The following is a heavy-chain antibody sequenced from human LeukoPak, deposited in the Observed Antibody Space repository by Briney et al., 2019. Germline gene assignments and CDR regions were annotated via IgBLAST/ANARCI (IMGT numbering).Heavy chain of an antibody. V-gene: IGHV4-39*07. J-gene: IGHJ4*02. CDR3: ARCGGSRGYSYGWY. CDR2: IYYSGST. CDR1: GGSISNSSYC. D-gene: IGHD5-18*01. Sequence: SETLSLTCTVSGGSISNSSYCWGWIRQPPGKGLEWIGSIYYSGSTYYNPSLKSRVTISVDTSKNQFSLKLSSVTAADTAVYYCARCGGSRGYSYGWYWGQGTLVTVSS.